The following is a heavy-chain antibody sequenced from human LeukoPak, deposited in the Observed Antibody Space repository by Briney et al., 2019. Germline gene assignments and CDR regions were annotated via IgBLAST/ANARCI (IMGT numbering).Heavy chain of an antibody. D-gene: IGHD3-3*01. CDR3: AKEFTIFGGPGYFDS. J-gene: IGHJ4*02. CDR1: GFTFNNFG. V-gene: IGHV3-30*02. Sequence: GGSLRLSCAASGFTFNNFGMHWVRQAPGKGLEWVAFIGYDGSKNYHADSVKGRFTVSRDNSKNTLSLQMNSLRVEDTAMYYCAKEFTIFGGPGYFDSWGQGTLVTASS. CDR2: IGYDGSKN.